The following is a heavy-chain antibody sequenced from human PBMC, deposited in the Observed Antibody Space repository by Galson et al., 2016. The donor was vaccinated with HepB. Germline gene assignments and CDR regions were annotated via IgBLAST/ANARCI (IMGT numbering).Heavy chain of an antibody. D-gene: IGHD6-13*01. CDR1: GFSFSSYS. V-gene: IGHV3-64D*06. Sequence: SLRLSCAPSGFSFSSYSMHWVRQAPGRGLEYVSAISHDGHTTYYVNSVKGRFTIARDNSRDTLYLQMSSLRVEDTAVYYCGQRAGSEESDIWGQGTMVVVSS. CDR3: GQRAGSEESDI. CDR2: ISHDGHTT. J-gene: IGHJ3*02.